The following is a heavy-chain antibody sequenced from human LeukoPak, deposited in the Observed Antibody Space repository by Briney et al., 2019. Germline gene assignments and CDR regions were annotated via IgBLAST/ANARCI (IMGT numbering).Heavy chain of an antibody. CDR3: AKASRFGYSYGPREYFYYMDV. Sequence: GGSLRLSCAASGFTFTSFGMSWVRQAPGKGLEWVSTISGSGGSTYYADSVKGRFTISRDNSKNTLYLQMNTLRAEDTAVYYCAKASRFGYSYGPREYFYYMDVWGKGTTVTVSS. D-gene: IGHD5-18*01. CDR2: ISGSGGST. V-gene: IGHV3-23*01. J-gene: IGHJ6*03. CDR1: GFTFTSFG.